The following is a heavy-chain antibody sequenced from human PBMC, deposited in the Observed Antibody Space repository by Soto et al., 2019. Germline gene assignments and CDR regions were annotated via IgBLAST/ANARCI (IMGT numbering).Heavy chain of an antibody. J-gene: IGHJ5*02. Sequence: PSETLSLTCTVSGGSISSSSYCWGWIRQPPGKGLEWIGSIYYSGSTYYNPSLKSRVTISVDTSKNQFSLKLSSVTAADTAVYYCARDDPLLIGYCSGGSCYRIHNWFDPWGQGTLVSVFS. CDR3: ARDDPLLIGYCSGGSCYRIHNWFDP. D-gene: IGHD2-15*01. CDR1: GGSISSSSYC. CDR2: IYYSGST. V-gene: IGHV4-39*02.